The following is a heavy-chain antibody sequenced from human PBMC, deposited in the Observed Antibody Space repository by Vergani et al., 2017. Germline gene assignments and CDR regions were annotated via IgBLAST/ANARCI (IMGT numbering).Heavy chain of an antibody. D-gene: IGHD5-12*01. CDR2: ISGSGGST. CDR1: GFTFNHYA. V-gene: IGHV3-23*01. CDR3: ATAIPLNSGYDYLYYYMDV. J-gene: IGHJ6*03. Sequence: EVQLLESGGDLVQPGGSLRLSCAASGFTFNHYAMNWVRQAPGKGLEWVSGISGSGGSTYYAGSVKGRFTISRDSSKNTLYLQMNSLSAGHTAVYYCATAIPLNSGYDYLYYYMDVWGERTTVTLSS.